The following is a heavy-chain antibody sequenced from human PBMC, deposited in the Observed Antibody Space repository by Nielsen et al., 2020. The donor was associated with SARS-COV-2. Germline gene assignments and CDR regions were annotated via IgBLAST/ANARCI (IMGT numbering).Heavy chain of an antibody. CDR3: ARVVGCSSTSCYDFIDY. CDR1: GGSISSSNW. CDR2: IYHSGST. Sequence: SETLSLTCAVSGGSISSSNWWSCVRPPPGKGLEWIGEIYHSGSTNYNPSLKSRVTISVDKSKNQFSLKLSSVTAADTAVYYCARVVGCSSTSCYDFIDYWGQGTLVTVSS. J-gene: IGHJ4*02. D-gene: IGHD2-2*01. V-gene: IGHV4-4*02.